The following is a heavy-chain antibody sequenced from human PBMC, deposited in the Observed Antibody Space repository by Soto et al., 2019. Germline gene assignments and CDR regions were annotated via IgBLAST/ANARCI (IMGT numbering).Heavy chain of an antibody. J-gene: IGHJ4*02. CDR1: GGSISSGGYY. CDR3: ARGEGGSRLSYYDSSGYYEGRFDH. D-gene: IGHD3-22*01. V-gene: IGHV4-31*03. CDR2: IYYSGST. Sequence: PSETLSLTCTVSGGSISSGGYYWSWIRQHPGKGLEWIGYIYYSGSTYYNPSLKSRVTISVDTSKNQFSLKLSSVTAADTAVYYCARGEGGSRLSYYDSSGYYEGRFDHWGQGTLVTVPS.